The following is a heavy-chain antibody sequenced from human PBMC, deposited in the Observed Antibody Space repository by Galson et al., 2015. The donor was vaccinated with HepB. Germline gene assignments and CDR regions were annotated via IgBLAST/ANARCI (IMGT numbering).Heavy chain of an antibody. V-gene: IGHV3-30-3*01. CDR2: ISYDGSNK. D-gene: IGHD3-22*01. CDR1: GFTFSSYA. CDR3: ASEYPNYYDSSGYPPEHY. Sequence: SLTLSCAASGFTFSSYAMHWVRQAPGKGLEWVAVISYDGSNKYYADSVKGRFTISRDNSKNTLYLQMNSLRAEDTAVYYCASEYPNYYDSSGYPPEHYWGQGTLVTVSS. J-gene: IGHJ4*02.